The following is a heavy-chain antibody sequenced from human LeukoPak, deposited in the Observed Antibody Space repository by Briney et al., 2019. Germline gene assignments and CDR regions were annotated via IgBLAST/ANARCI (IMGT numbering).Heavy chain of an antibody. CDR2: IGGSGANT. Sequence: PGGSLRLSCAASGLTFSSYAMSWVRQAPGKGLEWVSTIGGSGANTYYADSLRGRFTISRDNSKNTLYLQMNSLRAEDTAVYYCAKRGVYGNFYFDYWGQGTLATVSS. CDR1: GLTFSSYA. CDR3: AKRGVYGNFYFDY. D-gene: IGHD4-11*01. J-gene: IGHJ4*02. V-gene: IGHV3-23*01.